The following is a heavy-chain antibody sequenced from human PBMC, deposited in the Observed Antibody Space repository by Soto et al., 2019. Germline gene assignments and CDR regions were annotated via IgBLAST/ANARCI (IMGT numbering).Heavy chain of an antibody. D-gene: IGHD3-10*01. CDR3: TRGPRPISTGTGAY. CDR2: IYNDGTYS. V-gene: IGHV3-74*01. CDR1: GFIFMMYW. Sequence: LRLSCAASGFIFMMYWMHWVRQSPGKGLVWISRIYNDGTYSDYADSVRGRFTISRDNVNDTLYLQMNNLRAEDSGLYYCTRGPRPISTGTGAYWGQGTQVTVSS. J-gene: IGHJ4*02.